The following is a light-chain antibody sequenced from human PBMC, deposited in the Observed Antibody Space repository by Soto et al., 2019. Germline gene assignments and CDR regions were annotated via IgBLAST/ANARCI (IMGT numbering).Light chain of an antibody. Sequence: EIMLTQSPGTLSLYPGERATLSCRASQSVSSYLVWHQQKAGQAARRLIFDASTRPPGIPATFCGSGCATALSTPTSSLVPDDFVTYYCHQYNSNRTWTFGQGTKVDIK. CDR3: HQYNSNRTWT. CDR2: DAS. J-gene: IGKJ1*01. CDR1: QSVSSY. V-gene: IGKV3-11*01.